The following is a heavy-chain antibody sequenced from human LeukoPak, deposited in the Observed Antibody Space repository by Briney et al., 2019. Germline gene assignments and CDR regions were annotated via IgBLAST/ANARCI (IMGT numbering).Heavy chain of an antibody. D-gene: IGHD3-9*01. V-gene: IGHV5-51*01. CDR1: GYSFTSYW. Sequence: GESLKISCKGSGYSFTSYWIGWVRQMPGKGLEWVGIIYPGDSDTRYSPSLQGQVTISADKSISPAYLQWSSLKASDTAMYYCARPLEGYYDILNGYYFDAFDIWGQGTMVTVSS. CDR2: IYPGDSDT. J-gene: IGHJ3*02. CDR3: ARPLEGYYDILNGYYFDAFDI.